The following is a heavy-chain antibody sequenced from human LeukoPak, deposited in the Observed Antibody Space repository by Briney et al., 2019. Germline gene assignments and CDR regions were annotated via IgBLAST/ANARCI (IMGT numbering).Heavy chain of an antibody. CDR1: GGTFSSYA. D-gene: IGHD3-10*01. Sequence: GASVKVSCKASGGTFSSYAISWVRQAPGQGLEWMGWINPNSGGTNYAQKFLGWVTMTRDTSINTAYMEVSRLTSDDTAVYFCANEPMGSVSLVRGVMHYWGQGTLVTVSS. V-gene: IGHV1-2*04. J-gene: IGHJ4*02. CDR2: INPNSGGT. CDR3: ANEPMGSVSLVRGVMHY.